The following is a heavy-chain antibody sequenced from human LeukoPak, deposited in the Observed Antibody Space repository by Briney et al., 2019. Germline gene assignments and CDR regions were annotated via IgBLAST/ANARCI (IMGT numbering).Heavy chain of an antibody. J-gene: IGHJ4*02. V-gene: IGHV4-34*01. CDR2: INHSGST. D-gene: IGHD6-6*01. Sequence: SETLSLTCAVYGGSFSGYYWSWIRQPPGKGLEWIGEINHSGSTYYNPSLKSRVTISVDTSKNQFSLKLSSVTAADTAVYYCARGLRSIAAYPYWGQGTLVTVSS. CDR3: ARGLRSIAAYPY. CDR1: GGSFSGYY.